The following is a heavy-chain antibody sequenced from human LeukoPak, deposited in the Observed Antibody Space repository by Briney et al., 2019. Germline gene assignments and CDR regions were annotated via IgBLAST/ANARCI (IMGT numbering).Heavy chain of an antibody. CDR3: ARGLHLATWDY. CDR1: GGSSSGYY. CDR2: ISHSGST. J-gene: IGHJ4*02. Sequence: SETLSLTCAVYGGSSSGYYWSWIRQPPGKGLEWIGEISHSGSTNYNPSLKSRVTISVDTSKNQFSLKLSSVTAADTAVYYCARGLHLATWDYWGQGTLVTVSS. D-gene: IGHD5-12*01. V-gene: IGHV4-34*01.